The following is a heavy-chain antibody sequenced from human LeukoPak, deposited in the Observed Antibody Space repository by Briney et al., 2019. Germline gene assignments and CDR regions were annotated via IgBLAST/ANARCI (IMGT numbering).Heavy chain of an antibody. CDR2: IYYSGST. CDR1: GGSISSGGYY. D-gene: IGHD3-3*01. J-gene: IGHJ5*02. V-gene: IGHV4-61*08. CDR3: ARDFRGWYYDFWSGYADKYNWFDP. Sequence: SQTLSLTCTISGGSISSGGYYWSWLRQPPGKGLEWIGYIYYSGSTNYNPSLKSRGTISVDTSKNQFSLKLSSVTAADTAVYYCARDFRGWYYDFWSGYADKYNWFDPWGQGTLVTVSS.